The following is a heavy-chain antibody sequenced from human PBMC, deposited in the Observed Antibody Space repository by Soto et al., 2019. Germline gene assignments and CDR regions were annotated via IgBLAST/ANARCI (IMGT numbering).Heavy chain of an antibody. CDR2: MNPNSGNT. CDR3: ARGICSGCLLYYYYGMDV. Sequence: QVQLVQSGAEVKKPGASVKVSCKASGYTFTSYDINWVRQATGQGLEWMGWMNPNSGNTGYAQKFQGRVTITRNTSTSTAYMELSSLRSEATAVYYCARGICSGCLLYYYYGMDVWGQGTTVTVSS. J-gene: IGHJ6*02. CDR1: GYTFTSYD. V-gene: IGHV1-8*01. D-gene: IGHD6-19*01.